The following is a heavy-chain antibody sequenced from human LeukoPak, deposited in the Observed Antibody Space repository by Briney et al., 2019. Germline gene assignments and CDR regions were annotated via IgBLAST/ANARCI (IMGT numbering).Heavy chain of an antibody. CDR3: ARGRMGARFVN. D-gene: IGHD1-26*01. J-gene: IGHJ5*01. V-gene: IGHV4-34*01. CDR1: GGSLSGYS. CDR2: INNSGSI. Sequence: SETLSLTCAVSGGSLSGYSWTWIRQPPGKGLEWVAEINNSGSINHNPSLKSRVTISADTSKNQFSLNLRSVTAADTAIYYCARGRMGARFVNWGQGTLVTVSS.